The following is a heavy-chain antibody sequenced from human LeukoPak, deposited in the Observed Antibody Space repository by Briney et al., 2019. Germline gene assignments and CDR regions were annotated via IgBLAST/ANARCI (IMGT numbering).Heavy chain of an antibody. V-gene: IGHV3-53*01. J-gene: IGHJ3*02. CDR2: IYSGGST. Sequence: GGSVRLSCAASGFTVSSNYMSWVRQAPGKGLEWVSVIYSGGSTYYADSVKGRFTISRDNSKNTLYLQMNSLRAEDTAVYYCARGVDSLDAFDIWGQGTMVTVSS. CDR1: GFTVSSNY. CDR3: ARGVDSLDAFDI. D-gene: IGHD2-21*01.